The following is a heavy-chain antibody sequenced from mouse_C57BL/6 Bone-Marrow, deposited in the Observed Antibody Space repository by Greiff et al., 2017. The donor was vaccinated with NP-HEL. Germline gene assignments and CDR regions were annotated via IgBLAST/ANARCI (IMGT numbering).Heavy chain of an antibody. CDR1: GYTFTSYW. CDR2: IYPGSGST. CDR3: ARKLREQNYAMDY. J-gene: IGHJ4*01. D-gene: IGHD1-1*01. Sequence: VQLQQPGAELVKPGASVKMSCKASGYTFTSYWITWVKQRPGQGLEWIGDIYPGSGSTNYNEKFKSKATLTVDTSSSTAYMQLSSLTSEDSAVYYCARKLREQNYAMDYWGQGTSVTVSS. V-gene: IGHV1-55*01.